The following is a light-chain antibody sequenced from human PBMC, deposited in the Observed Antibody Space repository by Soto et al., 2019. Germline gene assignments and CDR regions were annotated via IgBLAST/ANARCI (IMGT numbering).Light chain of an antibody. Sequence: DLQMTQSPSSLSASVGDRVTITCRASQSIGTYLSWYQQKPGKAPRLLIYAASSLQSGVPSRFGGSGSGTDFTLTISSLRPEDFATYYCQQSYSNPRVTFGPGTKVDIK. V-gene: IGKV1-39*01. CDR3: QQSYSNPRVT. CDR2: AAS. CDR1: QSIGTY. J-gene: IGKJ3*01.